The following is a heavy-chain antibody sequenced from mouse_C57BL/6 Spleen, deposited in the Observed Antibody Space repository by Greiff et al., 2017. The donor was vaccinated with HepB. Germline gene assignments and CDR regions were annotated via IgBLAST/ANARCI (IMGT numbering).Heavy chain of an antibody. Sequence: QVQLQQPGAELVMPGASVKLSCKASGYTFTSYWMHWVKQRPGQGLEWIGEIDPSDSYTNYNQKFKGKSTLTVDKSSSTAYMQLSSLTSEDSAVYYCARGLTGTEDYWGQGTTLTVSS. D-gene: IGHD4-1*01. V-gene: IGHV1-69*01. CDR3: ARGLTGTEDY. J-gene: IGHJ2*01. CDR2: IDPSDSYT. CDR1: GYTFTSYW.